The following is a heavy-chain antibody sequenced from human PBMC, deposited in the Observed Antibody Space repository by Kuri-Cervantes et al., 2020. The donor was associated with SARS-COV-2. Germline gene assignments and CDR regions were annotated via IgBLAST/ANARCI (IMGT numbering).Heavy chain of an antibody. CDR2: IYYSGST. Sequence: SETLSLTCTVSGGSISSHYWSWIRQPPGKGLEWIGYIYYSGSTNYNPSLKSRVTISVDTSKNQFSLKLSPVTAADTAVYYCARTPGIAVAGTFDYWGQGTLVTVSS. CDR1: GGSISSHY. CDR3: ARTPGIAVAGTFDY. V-gene: IGHV4-59*08. J-gene: IGHJ4*02. D-gene: IGHD6-19*01.